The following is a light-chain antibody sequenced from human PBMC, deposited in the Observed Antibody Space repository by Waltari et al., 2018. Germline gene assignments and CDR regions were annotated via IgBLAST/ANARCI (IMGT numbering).Light chain of an antibody. Sequence: QSALTQPASVSGSPGQSITISCTGTSSDVGGYNYVSWYQQHPGKAPKLMIYHVRKRTAGFLNRVSGSKSGNTASLTISGLQAEDEADYYCSSYTSSSTYWVFGGGTKLTVL. CDR2: HVR. J-gene: IGLJ3*02. CDR3: SSYTSSSTYWV. CDR1: SSDVGGYNY. V-gene: IGLV2-14*01.